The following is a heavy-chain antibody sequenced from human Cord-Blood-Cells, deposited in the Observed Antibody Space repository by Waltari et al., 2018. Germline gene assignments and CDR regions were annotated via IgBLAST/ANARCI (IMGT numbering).Heavy chain of an antibody. D-gene: IGHD3-3*01. CDR3: ASRGGLRFLEWLPTPFFDY. V-gene: IGHV4-34*01. Sequence: QVQLQPWGAGLLKPSQTLSLTCAVYGGSFRGSYWRWIRHPQGKGLEWIGEINHSGSTNYNPSLKSRVTISVDTSKNQFSLKLSSVTAADTAVYYCASRGGLRFLEWLPTPFFDYWGQGTLVTVSS. CDR1: GGSFRGSY. CDR2: INHSGST. J-gene: IGHJ4*02.